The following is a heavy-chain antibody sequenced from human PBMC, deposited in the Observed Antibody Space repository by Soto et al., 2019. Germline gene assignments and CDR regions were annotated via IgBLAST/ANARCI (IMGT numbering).Heavy chain of an antibody. J-gene: IGHJ5*02. CDR2: IKQDGSEK. Sequence: GGSLRLSCAASGFTFSSYWMSWVRQAPGKGLEWVANIKQDGSEKYYVDSVKGRFTISRDNAKNSLYLQMNSLRAEDTAVYYCAREPSDILTGYNWFDPWGQGTLVTVSS. CDR3: AREPSDILTGYNWFDP. CDR1: GFTFSSYW. D-gene: IGHD3-9*01. V-gene: IGHV3-7*03.